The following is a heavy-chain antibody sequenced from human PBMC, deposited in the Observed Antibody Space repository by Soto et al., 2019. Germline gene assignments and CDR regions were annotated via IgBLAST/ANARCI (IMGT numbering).Heavy chain of an antibody. CDR3: AKHGSYYEDYFDY. J-gene: IGHJ4*02. D-gene: IGHD1-26*01. CDR1: GFTFSSYA. Sequence: XESLQLSCAASGFTFSSYAMSWVRQAPGKGLEWVSAISGSGGSTYYADSVKGRFTISRDNSKNTLYLQMNSLRAEDTAVYYCAKHGSYYEDYFDYWGQGTLVTVSS. CDR2: ISGSGGST. V-gene: IGHV3-23*01.